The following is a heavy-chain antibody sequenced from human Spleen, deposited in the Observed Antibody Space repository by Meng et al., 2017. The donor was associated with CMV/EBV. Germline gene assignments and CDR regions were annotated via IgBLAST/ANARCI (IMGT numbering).Heavy chain of an antibody. D-gene: IGHD6-19*01. Sequence: GGSLRLSCAASGFTVSSNYMIWVRQAPGKGLEWVSVIYSGASTYYPDSVKGRFTISRDNSKNTLYLQMNNLRTEDTAVYYCARFSGWYSNWFDPWGQGTLVTVSS. CDR3: ARFSGWYSNWFDP. CDR1: GFTVSSNY. V-gene: IGHV3-66*02. CDR2: IYSGAST. J-gene: IGHJ5*02.